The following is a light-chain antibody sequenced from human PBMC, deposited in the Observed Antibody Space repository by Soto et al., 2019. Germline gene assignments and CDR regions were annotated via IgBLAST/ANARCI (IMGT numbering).Light chain of an antibody. CDR2: DAS. V-gene: IGKV3D-15*01. Sequence: EIVMTQSPATLSVSPGERVTLSCSASRSVYSKLAWYQQKPGQAPRLLIYDASTTATGIPARFSGGGSGTEFTLTIHSLQSEDVAVYYCQQYDQWPPYNFGQGTKVDIK. CDR1: RSVYSK. CDR3: QQYDQWPPYN. J-gene: IGKJ2*01.